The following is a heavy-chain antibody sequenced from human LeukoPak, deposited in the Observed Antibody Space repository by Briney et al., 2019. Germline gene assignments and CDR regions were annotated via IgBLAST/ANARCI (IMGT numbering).Heavy chain of an antibody. Sequence: SETLSLTXTISGGSITSYHWSWIGQTPGKGLEWIGYIYYSGSTNYNPSLKSRVTISVDTSKNQFSLNLRSVTAADTAVYYCARGSRDGYNHFDYWGQGTLVTVSS. CDR2: IYYSGST. D-gene: IGHD5-24*01. J-gene: IGHJ4*02. CDR1: GGSITSYH. CDR3: ARGSRDGYNHFDY. V-gene: IGHV4-59*01.